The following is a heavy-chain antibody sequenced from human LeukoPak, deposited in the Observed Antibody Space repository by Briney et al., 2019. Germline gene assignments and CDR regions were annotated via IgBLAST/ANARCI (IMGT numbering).Heavy chain of an antibody. V-gene: IGHV3-7*01. CDR1: GFTFSNYW. J-gene: IGHJ4*02. Sequence: GGSLRLSCAASGFTFSNYWMSWVRQAPGKGLEWVANIKEDGSESHYVDSVKGRFTISRDNTKNSLYLQMTSLRADDTAVYYCARVGKNGWDFDHWGQGTLVTVSS. CDR3: ARVGKNGWDFDH. CDR2: IKEDGSES. D-gene: IGHD6-19*01.